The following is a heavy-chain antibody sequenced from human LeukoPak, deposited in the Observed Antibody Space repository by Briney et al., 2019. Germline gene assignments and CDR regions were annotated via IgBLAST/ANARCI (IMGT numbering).Heavy chain of an antibody. CDR3: AKLPSY. J-gene: IGHJ4*02. D-gene: IGHD1-7*01. CDR2: IYSGGST. V-gene: IGHV3-66*02. CDR1: GFTVSSHY. Sequence: GGSLRLSCAASGFTVSSHYMTWVRQAPGKGLEWVSVIYSGGSTYYVESMKGRFTISRDNSKSTLYLQMNSLRAEDPAVYYCAKLPSYWGQGTLVTVSS.